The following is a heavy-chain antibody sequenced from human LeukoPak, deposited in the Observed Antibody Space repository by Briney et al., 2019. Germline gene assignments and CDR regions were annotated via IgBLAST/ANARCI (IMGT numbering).Heavy chain of an antibody. D-gene: IGHD2-2*01. J-gene: IGHJ3*02. Sequence: ASVKVSCKASGGTFISYAISWVRQAPGQGLEWMGGIIPIFGTANYAQKFQGRVTITTDESTSTAYMELSSLRSEDTAVYYCARVLGYCSSTSCYQGNDAFDIWGQGTMVTVSS. CDR2: IIPIFGTA. CDR3: ARVLGYCSSTSCYQGNDAFDI. CDR1: GGTFISYA. V-gene: IGHV1-69*05.